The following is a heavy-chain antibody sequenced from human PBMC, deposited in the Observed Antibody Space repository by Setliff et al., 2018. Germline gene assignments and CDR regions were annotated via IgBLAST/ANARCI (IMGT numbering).Heavy chain of an antibody. CDR3: ARESRYYYDNLGTLDY. J-gene: IGHJ4*02. CDR2: IRYDGSNK. D-gene: IGHD3-22*01. V-gene: IGHV3-30*02. Sequence: GGSLRLSCAASGFTFSSYGMHWVRQAPGKRLEWVAFIRYDGSNKYYADSVKGRFTISRDNSKNTLYLQMNSLRAEDTAVYYCARESRYYYDNLGTLDYWGQGTLVTVSS. CDR1: GFTFSSYG.